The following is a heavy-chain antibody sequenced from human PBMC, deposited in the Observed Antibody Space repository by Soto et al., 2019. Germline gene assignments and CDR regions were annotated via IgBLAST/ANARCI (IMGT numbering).Heavy chain of an antibody. CDR1: GFTFSIYA. Sequence: GGSLRLSCAASGFTFSIYAMTWVRQAPGKGLEWVSAISGSGGNTYYADSVKGRFTISRDNSKNTLYLQMNSLRAEDTAVYYCAKFSEISWVYYYYMDVWGKGTTVTVSS. D-gene: IGHD3-16*01. J-gene: IGHJ6*03. CDR3: AKFSEISWVYYYYMDV. CDR2: ISGSGGNT. V-gene: IGHV3-23*01.